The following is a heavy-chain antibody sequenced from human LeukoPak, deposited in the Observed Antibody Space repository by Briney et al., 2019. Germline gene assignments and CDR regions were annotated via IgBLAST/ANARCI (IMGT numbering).Heavy chain of an antibody. V-gene: IGHV3-7*01. J-gene: IGHJ4*02. D-gene: IGHD1-26*01. CDR2: IRQDGSQK. CDR1: GFPFSRYW. CDR3: ARDLLGWELHYFDY. Sequence: GGSLRLSCAASGFPFSRYWMSWVRQVPGKGLEWVADIRQDGSQKYYVDSVKGRFTVSRDNTKNSLYLQMNSLRAEDTAVYYCARDLLGWELHYFDYWGQGTLVTVSS.